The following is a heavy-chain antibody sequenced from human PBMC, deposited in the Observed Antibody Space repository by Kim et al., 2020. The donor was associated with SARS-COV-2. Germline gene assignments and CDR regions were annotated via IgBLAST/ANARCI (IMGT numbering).Heavy chain of an antibody. CDR3: ARDNGSRPNYYYYYGMDV. V-gene: IGHV3-74*01. J-gene: IGHJ6*02. Sequence: KGRFTISRDNAKNPLYLQMNSLRAEDTAVYYCARDNGSRPNYYYYYGMDVWGQGTTVTVSS. D-gene: IGHD1-26*01.